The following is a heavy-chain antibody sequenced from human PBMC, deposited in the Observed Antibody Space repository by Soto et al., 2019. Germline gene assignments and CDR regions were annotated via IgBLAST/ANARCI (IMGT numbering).Heavy chain of an antibody. J-gene: IGHJ2*01. V-gene: IGHV4-30-2*01. CDR2: IYHSGST. CDR1: GGSISSGGYS. CDR3: ARAPTYGGNPGRAWYFDL. Sequence: QLQLQESGSGLVKPSQTLSLTCAVSGGSISSGGYSWSWIRQPPGKGLEWIGYIYHSGSTYYNPSLKRRVTISADRSKTQFSLKLSSVPAADTAVCYCARAPTYGGNPGRAWYFDLWGRGTLVTVSS. D-gene: IGHD4-17*01.